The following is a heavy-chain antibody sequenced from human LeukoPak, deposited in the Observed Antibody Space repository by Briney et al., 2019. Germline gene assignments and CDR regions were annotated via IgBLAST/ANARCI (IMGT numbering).Heavy chain of an antibody. CDR3: ARDIPGSSGHFNDAFDM. V-gene: IGHV1-69*13. CDR1: GGTFSSYA. CDR2: IIPIFGTA. D-gene: IGHD3-22*01. Sequence: SVKVSCKASGGTFSSYAISWVRQAPGQGLEWMGGIIPIFGTANYAQKFQGRVTITADESTSTAYMELSSLRSEDTAVYYCARDIPGSSGHFNDAFDMWGQGTMVTVSS. J-gene: IGHJ3*02.